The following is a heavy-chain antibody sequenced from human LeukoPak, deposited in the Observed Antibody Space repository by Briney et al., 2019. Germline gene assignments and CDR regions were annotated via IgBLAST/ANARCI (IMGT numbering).Heavy chain of an antibody. CDR3: ARDSSSNTGRHWFDP. CDR2: INTNTGNP. J-gene: IGHJ5*02. V-gene: IGHV7-4-1*02. Sequence: ASVTVSCKASGYTFTSYAMNWVRQAPGQGLEWMGWINTNTGNPTYAQGFTGRFVFSLDTSVSTAYLQISSLKAEDTAVYYCARDSSSNTGRHWFDPWGQGTLVTVSS. CDR1: GYTFTSYA. D-gene: IGHD6-13*01.